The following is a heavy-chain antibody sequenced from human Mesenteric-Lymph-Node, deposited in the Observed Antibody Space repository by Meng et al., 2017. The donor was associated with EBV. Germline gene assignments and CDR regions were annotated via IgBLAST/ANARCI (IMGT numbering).Heavy chain of an antibody. Sequence: VQLVQSGAEVKKPGASVKVSCKGSGYTFSNYGTSWVRQAPGQGLEWMGWISAYNGDTYYAQRFQGRVTMTTDTSASTAYMELRSLRFDDTAVYYCASVHYGGNPFEGGGWGQGTLVTVSS. CDR1: GYTFSNYG. V-gene: IGHV1-18*01. J-gene: IGHJ4*02. CDR3: ASVHYGGNPFEGGG. CDR2: ISAYNGDT. D-gene: IGHD4-23*01.